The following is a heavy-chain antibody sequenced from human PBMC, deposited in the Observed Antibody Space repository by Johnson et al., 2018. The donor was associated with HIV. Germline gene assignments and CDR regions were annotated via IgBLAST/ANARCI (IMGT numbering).Heavy chain of an antibody. J-gene: IGHJ3*02. CDR2: INWNGCST. V-gene: IGHV3-20*04. CDR3: FIAPDAFDI. Sequence: VHLVESGGGVVRPGGSLRLSCAASGFFFDDYGMTWVRQAPGKGLEWVSGINWNGCSTGYVDSVKGRFTISRDNAKNSLYLQMNSLRAEDTAVYYCFIAPDAFDIWGQGTMVTVSS. D-gene: IGHD6-13*01. CDR1: GFFFDDYG.